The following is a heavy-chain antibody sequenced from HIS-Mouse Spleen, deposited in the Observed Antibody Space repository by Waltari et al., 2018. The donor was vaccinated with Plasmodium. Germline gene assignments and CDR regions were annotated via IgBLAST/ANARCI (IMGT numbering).Heavy chain of an antibody. D-gene: IGHD5-18*01. CDR1: GGSISSYY. V-gene: IGHV4-59*08. J-gene: IGHJ4*02. CDR2: IYYSGST. Sequence: QVQLQESGPGLVKPSETLSLTCTVSGGSISSYYWSWLRQPPGKGLEWIGYIYYSGSTTYNPSLKSRVTLSVDTSKNQFALKLSSVTAADTAVYYCARLRYSYGYFDYWGQGTLVTVSS. CDR3: ARLRYSYGYFDY.